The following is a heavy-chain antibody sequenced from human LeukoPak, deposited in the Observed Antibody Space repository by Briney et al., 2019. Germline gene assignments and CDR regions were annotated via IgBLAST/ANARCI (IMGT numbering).Heavy chain of an antibody. CDR3: ARGVSKPGGGFDY. D-gene: IGHD3-16*01. Sequence: GRSLRLSCAASGFTFSTHAMHWVRQAPGKGLEWVSYISSSSSTIYYADSVKGRFTISRDNAKNSLYLQMNSLRAEDTAVYYCARGVSKPGGGFDYWGQGTLVTVSS. CDR2: ISSSSSTI. V-gene: IGHV3-48*01. CDR1: GFTFSTHA. J-gene: IGHJ4*02.